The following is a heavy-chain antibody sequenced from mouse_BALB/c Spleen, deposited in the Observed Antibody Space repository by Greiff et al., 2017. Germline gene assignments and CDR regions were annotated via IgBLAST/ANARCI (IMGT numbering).Heavy chain of an antibody. CDR2: IYPGNSDT. V-gene: IGHV1-5*01. Sequence: EVQRVESGTVLARPGASVKMSCKASGYSFTSYWMHWVKQRPGQGLEWIGAIYPGNSDTSYNQKFKGKAKLTAVTSASTAYMELSSLTNEDSAVYYCTRGDGYYVGYWYFDVWGAGTTVTVSS. CDR3: TRGDGYYVGYWYFDV. CDR1: GYSFTSYW. J-gene: IGHJ1*01. D-gene: IGHD2-3*01.